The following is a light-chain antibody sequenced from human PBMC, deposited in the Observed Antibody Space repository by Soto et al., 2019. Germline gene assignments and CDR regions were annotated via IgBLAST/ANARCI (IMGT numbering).Light chain of an antibody. CDR3: SAYTVSRTYV. V-gene: IGLV2-14*01. Sequence: QSVLTQPASVSGSPGQSITISCTGSSSDIGAYNYVSWFQQYPGKAPKLIFSEVSNRPSGVSNRFSGSKSGNTTSLTISGLQGEDEADYYCSAYTVSRTYVFGTGTKVTVL. J-gene: IGLJ1*01. CDR2: EVS. CDR1: SSDIGAYNY.